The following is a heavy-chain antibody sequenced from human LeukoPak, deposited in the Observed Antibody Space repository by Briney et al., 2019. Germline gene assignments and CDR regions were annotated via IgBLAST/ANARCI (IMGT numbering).Heavy chain of an antibody. CDR3: AKDLVAVAYYYYGMDV. CDR2: ISYDGSNK. CDR1: GFPFSSYG. Sequence: SLLLYCAASGFPFSSYGMHWVRQAPGKGLEWVAVISYDGSNKYYADSVKGRFTISRDNSKNTLYLQMNSLRAEDTAVYYCAKDLVAVAYYYYGMDVRGQGTTVTVSS. D-gene: IGHD6-19*01. V-gene: IGHV3-30*18. J-gene: IGHJ6*02.